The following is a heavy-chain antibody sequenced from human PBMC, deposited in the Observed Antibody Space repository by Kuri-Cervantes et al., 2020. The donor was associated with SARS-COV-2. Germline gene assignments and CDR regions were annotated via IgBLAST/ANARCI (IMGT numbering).Heavy chain of an antibody. Sequence: SETLSLTCAIYGGSFSSYYWGWIRQPPGKGLEWIGSIYYSGSTYYNPSLKSRVTISVDTSKNQFSLKLSSVTAADTAVYYCARSRYNWNYSSVWFDPWGQGSLVTVSS. CDR1: GGSFSSYY. D-gene: IGHD1-7*01. CDR2: IYYSGST. CDR3: ARSRYNWNYSSVWFDP. V-gene: IGHV4-39*01. J-gene: IGHJ5*02.